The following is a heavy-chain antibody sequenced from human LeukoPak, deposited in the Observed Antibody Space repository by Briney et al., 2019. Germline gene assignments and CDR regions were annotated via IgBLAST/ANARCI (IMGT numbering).Heavy chain of an antibody. CDR2: ISYSGST. Sequence: SETLSLTCTVSGGSISSGGYYWSWIRQHPGKGLEWIGYISYSGSTNYNPSLKSRVTISLDMSKNQFSLKLNSVTAADTAVYYCARGGYSYGSFRLYFDYWGQGTLVTVSS. CDR1: GGSISSGGYY. V-gene: IGHV4-61*08. CDR3: ARGGYSYGSFRLYFDY. D-gene: IGHD5-18*01. J-gene: IGHJ4*02.